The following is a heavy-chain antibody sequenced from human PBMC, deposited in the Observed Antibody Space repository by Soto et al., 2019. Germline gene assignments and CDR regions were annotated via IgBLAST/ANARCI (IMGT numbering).Heavy chain of an antibody. CDR3: ARVPPDCRGCSCYPTRFDY. CDR2: IYYSGST. CDR1: GGSVSSGTYY. J-gene: IGHJ4*02. V-gene: IGHV4-61*01. D-gene: IGHD2-15*01. Sequence: SETLSLTCTVSGGSVSSGTYYWSWIRQPPGKGLEWIGNIYYSGSTSYNPSLKSRVTISVDTSKNQFSLKLSSVTAADTAVYYCARVPPDCRGCSCYPTRFDYWGQGTLVTVSS.